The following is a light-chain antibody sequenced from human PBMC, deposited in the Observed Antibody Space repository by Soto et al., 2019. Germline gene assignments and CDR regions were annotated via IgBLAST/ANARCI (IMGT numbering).Light chain of an antibody. CDR3: QQYTMWLWT. CDR1: QSLSGK. Sequence: EVVMTQSPATLSVSPGERATLSCRASQSLSGKLAWFQQRPGQALRLLIYDTSTRATGIPARFSGSGSGTEFTLTISGPQSEDSAVYYCQQYTMWLWTFGQGTKLEIK. J-gene: IGKJ1*01. V-gene: IGKV3-15*01. CDR2: DTS.